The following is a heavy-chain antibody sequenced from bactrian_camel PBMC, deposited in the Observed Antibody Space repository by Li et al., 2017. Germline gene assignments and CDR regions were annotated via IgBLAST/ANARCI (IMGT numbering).Heavy chain of an antibody. D-gene: IGHD7*01. CDR3: VRDSTGRFQGDIGL. Sequence: HVQLVESGGGLVQAGGSLKLSCSAPARILRSCTAGWFRQAPGKERELVSAINSGGSSTYYAASVKGRFTISRDNVKNTVYLQLNSLKTEDMAMYYCVRDSTGRFQGDIGLWGQGTQVTVS. J-gene: IGHJ6*01. V-gene: IGHV3S54*01. CDR2: INSGGSST. CDR1: ARILRSCT.